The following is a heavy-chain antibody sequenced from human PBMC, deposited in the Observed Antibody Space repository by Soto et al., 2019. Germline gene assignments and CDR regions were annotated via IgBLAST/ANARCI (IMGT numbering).Heavy chain of an antibody. J-gene: IGHJ4*02. CDR2: IFYSGST. D-gene: IGHD2-15*01. CDR1: GGSITSYY. CDR3: ARRYCSGDTCYRVMFDY. V-gene: IGHV4-59*01. Sequence: QVQLQESGPGLVKPSETLSLTCTVSGGSITSYYWSWIRLPPGKGLEWIGYIFYSGSTNYNPSLMSRVTTSIDTSKNQFSLKLSSVTAADTAVYYCARRYCSGDTCYRVMFDYWGQGTQVTVSS.